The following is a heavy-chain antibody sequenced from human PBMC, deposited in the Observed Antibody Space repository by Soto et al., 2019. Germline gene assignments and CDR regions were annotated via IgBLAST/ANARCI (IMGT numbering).Heavy chain of an antibody. CDR2: ISAYNGNT. J-gene: IGHJ4*02. D-gene: IGHD5-12*01. Sequence: ASVKASCKASGYTFTSYGISWVRQAPGQGLEWMGWISAYNGNTNYAQKLQGRVTMTTDTSTSTAYMELRSLRSDDTAVYYCARDARLRGYSGYADFDYWGQGTLVTVSS. CDR3: ARDARLRGYSGYADFDY. V-gene: IGHV1-18*01. CDR1: GYTFTSYG.